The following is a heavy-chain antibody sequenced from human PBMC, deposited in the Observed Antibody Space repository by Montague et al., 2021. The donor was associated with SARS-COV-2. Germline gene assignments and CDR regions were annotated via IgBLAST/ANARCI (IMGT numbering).Heavy chain of an antibody. V-gene: IGHV4-34*01. Sequence: SETRSLTCAVYGGSFSNYYWSWIRQPPGKGLEWIGEINHSGSTNXNPSLESRVTISSDTSKNQFSLKLNSVTAADTAVYFCVVVVPAMRPRSDYWGQGTLVTVSS. J-gene: IGHJ4*02. D-gene: IGHD2-21*02. CDR1: GGSFSNYY. CDR3: VVVVPAMRPRSDY. CDR2: INHSGST.